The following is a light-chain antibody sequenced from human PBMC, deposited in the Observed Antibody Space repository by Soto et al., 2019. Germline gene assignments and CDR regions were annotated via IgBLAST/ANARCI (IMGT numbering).Light chain of an antibody. J-gene: IGKJ1*01. CDR1: QSTSSW. CDR2: DVS. CDR3: QQYNTYSGT. Sequence: DIQMTQSPSTLSASVGDRVTITCRASQSTSSWLAWYQQKPGKAPKVLIYDVSSLESGVPSRFSGSGSGTEFTLTINSLQPDDFATYYCQQYNTYSGTFGQGTKVDIK. V-gene: IGKV1-5*01.